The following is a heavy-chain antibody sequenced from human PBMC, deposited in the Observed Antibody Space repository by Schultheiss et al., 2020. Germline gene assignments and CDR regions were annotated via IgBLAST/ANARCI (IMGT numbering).Heavy chain of an antibody. V-gene: IGHV1-69*05. CDR2: IIPIFGTA. CDR1: GGTFSSYA. CDR3: ASSYYYDSSGYRRDAFDI. D-gene: IGHD3-22*01. Sequence: SVKVSCKASGGTFSSYAISWVRQAPGQGLEWMGGIIPIFGTANYAQKFQGRVTMTTDTSTSTAYMELRSLRSDDTAVYYCASSYYYDSSGYRRDAFDIWGQGTMVTVSS. J-gene: IGHJ3*02.